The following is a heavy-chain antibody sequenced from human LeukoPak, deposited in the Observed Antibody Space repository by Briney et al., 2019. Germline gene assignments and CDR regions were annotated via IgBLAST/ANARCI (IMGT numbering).Heavy chain of an antibody. CDR3: AKRGVVIRVILVGFHKEAYYFDS. CDR2: ISDSGGRT. V-gene: IGHV3-23*01. D-gene: IGHD3-22*01. Sequence: GGSLRLSCAVSGLTLSNYGMSWVRQAPGKGVEWVAGISDSGGRTNYADSVKGRVTISRDNPKNTLYLQMNSLRAEDTAVYFCAKRGVVIRVILVGFHKEAYYFDSWGQGALVTVSS. CDR1: GLTLSNYG. J-gene: IGHJ4*02.